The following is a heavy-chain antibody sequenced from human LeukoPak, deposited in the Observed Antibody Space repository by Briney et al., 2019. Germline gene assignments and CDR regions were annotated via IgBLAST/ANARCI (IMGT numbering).Heavy chain of an antibody. Sequence: GGSLRLSCAASGFTFSSYEMNWVRQAPGKGLEWVSYISSSGSTIYYADSVKGRFTISRDNAKNSLYLQMNSLRAEDTAVYYCARAKLGRYSYGHFDYWGQGTLVTVSS. CDR1: GFTFSSYE. V-gene: IGHV3-48*03. CDR2: ISSSGSTI. CDR3: ARAKLGRYSYGHFDY. J-gene: IGHJ4*02. D-gene: IGHD5-18*01.